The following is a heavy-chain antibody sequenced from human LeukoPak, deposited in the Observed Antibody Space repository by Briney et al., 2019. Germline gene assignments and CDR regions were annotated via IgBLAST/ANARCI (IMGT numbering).Heavy chain of an antibody. Sequence: ASVKVSCKASGYTFTSYYMHWVRQAPGQGLEWMGWINPNSGGTNYAQKFQGRVTMTRDTSISTAYMELSRLRSVDTAVYYCARVLLRYDSSGYYSPFGYWGQGTLVTVSS. CDR2: INPNSGGT. J-gene: IGHJ4*02. D-gene: IGHD3-22*01. V-gene: IGHV1-2*02. CDR1: GYTFTSYY. CDR3: ARVLLRYDSSGYYSPFGY.